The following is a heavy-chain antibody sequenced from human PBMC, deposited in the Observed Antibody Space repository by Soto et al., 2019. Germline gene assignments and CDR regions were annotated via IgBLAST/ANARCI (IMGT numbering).Heavy chain of an antibody. CDR1: GCSISSSSYY. V-gene: IGHV4-39*01. CDR3: ARGSPGKFDY. CDR2: IYYSGST. J-gene: IGHJ4*02. Sequence: SETLSLTCTVSGCSISSSSYYWGWIRQPPGKGLEWIGSIYYSGSTYYNPSLKSRVTISVDTSKNQFSLKLSSVTAADTAVYYCARGSPGKFDYWGQGTLVTVSS.